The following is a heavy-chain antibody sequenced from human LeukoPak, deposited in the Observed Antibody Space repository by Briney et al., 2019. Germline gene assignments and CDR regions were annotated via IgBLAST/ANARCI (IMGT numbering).Heavy chain of an antibody. CDR1: GYTFTSYD. J-gene: IGHJ5*02. V-gene: IGHV1-8*01. CDR3: ARNGLLWFGELFPHNWFDP. CDR2: MNPNSGNT. D-gene: IGHD3-10*01. Sequence: APVKVSCKASGYTFTSYDINWVRQATGQGLEWMGWMNPNSGNTGYAQKFQGRVTMTRNTSISTAYIELSSLRSEDTAVYYCARNGLLWFGELFPHNWFDPWGQGTLVTVSS.